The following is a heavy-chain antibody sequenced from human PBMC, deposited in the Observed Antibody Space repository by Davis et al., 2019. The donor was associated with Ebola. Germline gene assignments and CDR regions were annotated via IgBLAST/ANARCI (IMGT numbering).Heavy chain of an antibody. J-gene: IGHJ4*02. Sequence: PSETLSLTCAVYGGPLSGFYCNWIRQTPGKGLEWLGEITHTVRINYNPSLDSRVTMSLDTSKNQFSLKVSSVTAADTAVYYCARGNYFELFDWGQGTQVTVSS. V-gene: IGHV4-34*01. D-gene: IGHD3-9*01. CDR3: ARGNYFELFD. CDR1: GGPLSGFY. CDR2: ITHTVRI.